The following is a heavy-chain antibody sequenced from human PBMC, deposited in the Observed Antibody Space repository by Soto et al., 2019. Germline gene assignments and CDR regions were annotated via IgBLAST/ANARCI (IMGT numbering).Heavy chain of an antibody. CDR1: GAYISTNNW. CDR2: IYHSGST. Sequence: SETLSLTCALSGAYISTNNWWSWVRQPPGKGLEWIGEIYHSGSTNYNPSLKSRVTISVDKSKNQFSLNLSSVPPAHTPLYYGARKDYDFLNLDSWGRGTLVTVSS. J-gene: IGHJ5*02. V-gene: IGHV4-4*02. CDR3: ARKDYDFLNLDS. D-gene: IGHD3-9*01.